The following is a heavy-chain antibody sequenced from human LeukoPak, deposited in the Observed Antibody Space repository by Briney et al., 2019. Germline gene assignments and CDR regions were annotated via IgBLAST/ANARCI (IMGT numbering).Heavy chain of an antibody. CDR3: AREEYTRKNYYYYYYMDV. CDR1: GGSFSGYY. CDR2: INHSGST. Sequence: SETLSLTCAVYGGSFSGYYWSWIRQPPGKGLEWIGEINHSGSTNYNPSLKSRVTISVDTSKNQFSLKLSSVTAADTAVYYCAREEYTRKNYYYYYYMDVWGKGTTVTISS. V-gene: IGHV4-34*01. J-gene: IGHJ6*03. D-gene: IGHD6-6*01.